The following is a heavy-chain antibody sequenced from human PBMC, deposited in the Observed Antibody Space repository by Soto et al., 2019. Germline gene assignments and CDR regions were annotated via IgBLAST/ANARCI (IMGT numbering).Heavy chain of an antibody. J-gene: IGHJ5*02. CDR1: VFTFSSYG. V-gene: IGHV3-33*01. D-gene: IGHD6-13*01. Sequence: GGSLRLSCSASVFTFSSYGMHWFRQAPGKGLEWVAVIWYDGSNKYYADSVKGRFTISRDNSKNTLYLQMNSLRAEDTAVYYCARDFGAAAAKAPFDPWGQGTLVTV. CDR2: IWYDGSNK. CDR3: ARDFGAAAAKAPFDP.